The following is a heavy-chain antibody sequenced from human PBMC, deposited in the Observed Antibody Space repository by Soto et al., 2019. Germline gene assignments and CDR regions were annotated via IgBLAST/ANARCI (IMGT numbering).Heavy chain of an antibody. J-gene: IGHJ3*02. CDR2: ISGSGGST. V-gene: IGHV3-23*01. CDR1: GFTFSSYA. D-gene: IGHD2-15*01. Sequence: EVQLLESGGGLVQPGGSLRLSCAASGFTFSSYAMSWVRQAPGKGLEWVSAISGSGGSTYYADSVKGRFTISRDNSKNTLYLQMNSLRAEDTAVYYCAKDLGDIVVVVAATFAFDIWGQGTMVTVSS. CDR3: AKDLGDIVVVVAATFAFDI.